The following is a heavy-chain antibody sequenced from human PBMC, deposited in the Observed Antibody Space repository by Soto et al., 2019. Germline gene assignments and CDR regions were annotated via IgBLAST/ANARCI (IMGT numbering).Heavy chain of an antibody. CDR3: ARVGGLSIAARSYFDY. V-gene: IGHV4-59*01. Sequence: SETLSLTCTVSGGSISSYYWSWIRQPPGKGLEWIGYIYYSGSTNYNPSLKSRVTISVDTSKNQFSLKLSSVTAADTAVYYCARVGGLSIAARSYFDYWGQGTLVTVSS. CDR1: GGSISSYY. CDR2: IYYSGST. J-gene: IGHJ4*02. D-gene: IGHD6-6*01.